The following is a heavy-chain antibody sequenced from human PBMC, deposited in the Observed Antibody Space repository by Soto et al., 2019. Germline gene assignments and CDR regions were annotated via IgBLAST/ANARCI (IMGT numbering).Heavy chain of an antibody. D-gene: IGHD4-4*01. J-gene: IGHJ3*01. Sequence: EVQLVESEGGLVQRGGSLRLSCAASGFTVNYYWMHWVRQAPGQGLMWVAHIQNDGSRTTYADSVKGRFTISRDNAKNTMYLQMHSLRAADTAVYYCARGNLGGFDLWGQGTTVTVSS. CDR1: GFTVNYYW. CDR2: IQNDGSRT. V-gene: IGHV3-74*01. CDR3: ARGNLGGFDL.